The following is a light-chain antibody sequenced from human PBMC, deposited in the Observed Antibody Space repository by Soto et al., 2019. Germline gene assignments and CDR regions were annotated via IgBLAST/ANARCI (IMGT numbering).Light chain of an antibody. V-gene: IGLV2-14*01. Sequence: QSVLTQPASVSGSPGQSITISCTGTSSDVGGYKYVSWYQHHPGKAPKLIIFEVTNRPSGVSNRFSGSKSGNTASLTISGLQAEDEADYYCASYAARSTLGVFGTGTKATVL. CDR1: SSDVGGYKY. CDR3: ASYAARSTLGV. CDR2: EVT. J-gene: IGLJ1*01.